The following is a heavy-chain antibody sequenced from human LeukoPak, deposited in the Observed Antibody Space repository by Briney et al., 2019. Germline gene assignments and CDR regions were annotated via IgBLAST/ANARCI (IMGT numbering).Heavy chain of an antibody. CDR1: GFTFSSFS. CDR2: ISSSSSTI. Sequence: GGSLRLSCAASGFTFSSFSIDWVRQAPGKGLEWLSYISSSSSTIYYADSVKGRFTISRDNAKNSVYLQMNSLRAEDTAVYYCARVWSSGYTKDYWGQGTLVTVSS. CDR3: ARVWSSGYTKDY. V-gene: IGHV3-48*04. D-gene: IGHD3-22*01. J-gene: IGHJ4*02.